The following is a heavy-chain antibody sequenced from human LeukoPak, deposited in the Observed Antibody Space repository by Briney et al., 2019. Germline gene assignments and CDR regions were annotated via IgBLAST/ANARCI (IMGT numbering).Heavy chain of an antibody. D-gene: IGHD3-9*01. V-gene: IGHV3-20*04. J-gene: IGHJ1*01. CDR2: INWNGDSR. Sequence: GGSLRLSCTASGFKFDDYGMTWVRQAPGKGLEWVSDINWNGDSRGYAHSVRGRFTIYRDNSKNSLYLQMNSLRVEDTAFYYCASDILTGYYKYFQHWGQGTLVTVSS. CDR3: ASDILTGYYKYFQH. CDR1: GFKFDDYG.